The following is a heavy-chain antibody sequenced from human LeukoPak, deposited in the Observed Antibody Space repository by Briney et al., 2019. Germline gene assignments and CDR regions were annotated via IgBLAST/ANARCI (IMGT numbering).Heavy chain of an antibody. CDR1: GFTFSSYA. CDR2: ISGSGGST. D-gene: IGHD1-26*01. CDR3: ARNSGSYSNP. V-gene: IGHV3-23*01. J-gene: IGHJ5*02. Sequence: GGSLRLSCAASGFTFSSYAMSWVRQAPGKGLEGVSAISGSGGSTYYADSVKGRFTISRDNAKNSLYLQMNSLRAEDTAVYYCARNSGSYSNPWGQGTLVTVSS.